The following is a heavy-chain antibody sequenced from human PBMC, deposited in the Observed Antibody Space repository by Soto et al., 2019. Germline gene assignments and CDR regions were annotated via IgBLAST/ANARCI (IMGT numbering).Heavy chain of an antibody. D-gene: IGHD2-8*01. CDR2: VSKSDST. CDR3: ARVGCTNGVCYITQQGY. V-gene: IGHV3-21*04. Sequence: SCALSVFTFTNHGINSVLQATGRGLEWVSSVSKSDSTYYSVSVKARFTISRDNAKNTLYLQMNSLRAEDTAVYYCARVGCTNGVCYITQQGYWGQGTLVTVSS. CDR1: VFTFTNHG. J-gene: IGHJ4*02.